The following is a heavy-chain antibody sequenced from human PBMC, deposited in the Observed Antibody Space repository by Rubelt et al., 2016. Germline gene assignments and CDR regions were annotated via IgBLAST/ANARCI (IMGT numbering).Heavy chain of an antibody. D-gene: IGHD6-19*01. Sequence: ESGPGLVKPSETLSLTCTVSGGSVSATSYYWGWIRQPPGKGLEWIGTISHSGGTFYSPSLKSRVTISADTSKNQFSLKLSSVTAADTAVYYCARDGYSSGWYIEAFDIWGQGTMVTVSS. J-gene: IGHJ3*02. CDR2: ISHSGGT. CDR1: GGSVSATSYY. CDR3: ARDGYSSGWYIEAFDI. V-gene: IGHV4-39*07.